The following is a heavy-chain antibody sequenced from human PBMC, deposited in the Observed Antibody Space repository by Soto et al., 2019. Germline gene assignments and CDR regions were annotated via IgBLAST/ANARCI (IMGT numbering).Heavy chain of an antibody. CDR2: ISAYNGNT. Sequence: ASVKVSCKASGYTFTSYGISWVRQAPGQGLEWMGWISAYNGNTNYAQKLQGRVTMTTDTSTSTAYMELRSLRSDDTAVYYCARDLGYCSSTSCLPQNLDYYYGMDVWGQGTTVTVSS. CDR3: ARDLGYCSSTSCLPQNLDYYYGMDV. CDR1: GYTFTSYG. V-gene: IGHV1-18*01. D-gene: IGHD2-2*01. J-gene: IGHJ6*02.